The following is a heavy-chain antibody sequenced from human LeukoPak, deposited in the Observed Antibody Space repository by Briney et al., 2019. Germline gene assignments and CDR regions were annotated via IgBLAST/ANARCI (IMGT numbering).Heavy chain of an antibody. CDR3: ARGYCSSTSCYKAFYYYYYMDV. CDR2: IIPIFGIA. D-gene: IGHD2-2*02. J-gene: IGHJ6*03. V-gene: IGHV1-69*05. Sequence: SVKVSCKASGGTFSSYAISWVRQAPGQGLEWMGGIIPIFGIANYAQKFQGRVTITTDESTSTAYMELSSLRSEDTAVYYCARGYCSSTSCYKAFYYYYYMDVWGKGTTVTVSS. CDR1: GGTFSSYA.